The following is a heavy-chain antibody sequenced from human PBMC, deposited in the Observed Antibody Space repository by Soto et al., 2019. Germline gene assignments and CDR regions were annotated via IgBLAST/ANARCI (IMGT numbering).Heavy chain of an antibody. CDR3: AHFPDAYCSGGSCYSDY. CDR1: GFSLSTSGVG. Sequence: SGPTLVNPTQTPTLTCTFSGFSLSTSGVGVGWIRQPPGKALEWLALIYWDDDKRYGPSLKSRLTITKDTSKNQVVLTMTNMDPVDTATYYCAHFPDAYCSGGSCYSDYWGQGTLVTVSS. D-gene: IGHD2-15*01. J-gene: IGHJ4*02. V-gene: IGHV2-5*05. CDR2: IYWDDDK.